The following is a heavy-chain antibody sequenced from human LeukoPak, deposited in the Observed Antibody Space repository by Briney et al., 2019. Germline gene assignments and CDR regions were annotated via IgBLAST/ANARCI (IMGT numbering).Heavy chain of an antibody. V-gene: IGHV4-59*01. CDR2: IYYSGST. CDR3: AGTGPDYFEY. Sequence: PSETLCLTCTVSGGSISSYYWSGIRQPPGKGLEWIGYIYYSGSTNYNPSLKSRVTISVDTSKNQFSLKLSSVTAADTAVYYCAGTGPDYFEYWGQGTLVTDSS. J-gene: IGHJ4*02. CDR1: GGSISSYY. D-gene: IGHD1-14*01.